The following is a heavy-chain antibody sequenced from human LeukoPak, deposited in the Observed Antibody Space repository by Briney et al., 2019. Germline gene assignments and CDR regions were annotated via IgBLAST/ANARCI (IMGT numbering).Heavy chain of an antibody. J-gene: IGHJ5*02. CDR3: AREVGSSSGENWFDP. CDR1: GYTFTGYY. D-gene: IGHD6-6*01. CDR2: INPNSGGT. V-gene: IGHV1-2*02. Sequence: ALVKVSCKASGYTFTGYYMHWVRQAPGQGLEWMGWINPNSGGTNYAQKFQGRVTMTRDTSISTAYMELSRLRSDDTAVYYCAREVGSSSGENWFDPWGQGTLVTVSS.